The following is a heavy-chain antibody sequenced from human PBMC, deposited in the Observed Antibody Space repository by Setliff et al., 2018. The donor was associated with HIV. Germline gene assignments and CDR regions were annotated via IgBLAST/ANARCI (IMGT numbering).Heavy chain of an antibody. CDR1: AWSLSGYF. D-gene: IGHD2-21*02. J-gene: IGHJ6*02. CDR3: ARGGAVTVLGIPYYYSFYGLDV. Sequence: SETLSLTCGVDAWSLSGYFWIWVRQSSGRGLEWIGEINYVGTANYNPSLKSRVTMSIDTSKGQISLKLSSVTAADTAIYFCARGGAVTVLGIPYYYSFYGLDVWGQGTTVTVSS. V-gene: IGHV4-34*01. CDR2: INYVGTA.